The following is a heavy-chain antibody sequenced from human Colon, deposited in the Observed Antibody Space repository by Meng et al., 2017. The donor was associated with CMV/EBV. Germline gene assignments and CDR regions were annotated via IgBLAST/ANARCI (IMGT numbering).Heavy chain of an antibody. CDR1: GFSFRSYG. CDR3: ARVRLPGAYHDSDGSPIKNWFDP. V-gene: IGHV3-21*06. Sequence: GESLPISCAASGFSFRSYGMGWIRQAPGRWLEWVSFISSSSDISYADSVKGRFTILRDSAQNLLYLEMIGLRAEDTAVYYCARVRLPGAYHDSDGSPIKNWFDPWGQGTLVTVSS. J-gene: IGHJ5*02. D-gene: IGHD3-22*01. CDR2: ISSSSDI.